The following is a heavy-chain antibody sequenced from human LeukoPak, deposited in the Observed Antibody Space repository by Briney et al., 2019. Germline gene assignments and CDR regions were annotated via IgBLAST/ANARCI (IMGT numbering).Heavy chain of an antibody. CDR3: ARDQSGTYRDKWFDP. Sequence: PSETLSLTCTVSGGSIAYGGYYWTWIRQHPVKGLEWIGYIFTSGTTNYNPSLKGRVSISLDTSKNQFSLNLTSVTAADTAIYFCARDQSGTYRDKWFDPWGQGSLVNVSS. CDR2: IFTSGTT. J-gene: IGHJ5*02. CDR1: GGSIAYGGYY. V-gene: IGHV4-31*03. D-gene: IGHD1-26*01.